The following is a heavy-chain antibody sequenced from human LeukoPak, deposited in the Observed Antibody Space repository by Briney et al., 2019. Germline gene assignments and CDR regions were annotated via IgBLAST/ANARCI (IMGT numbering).Heavy chain of an antibody. CDR2: IYYSGST. D-gene: IGHD3-9*01. V-gene: IGHV4-59*01. J-gene: IGHJ5*02. Sequence: TSSETLSLTSTVSCGSISSDYWTWIRKPPGKGLEWIGYIYYSGSTNYNPSLKSRVTISVDTSKNQFSLKLSSVTAADTAVYYCARDTYDILTGYYTGQDPWGQGTLVTVSS. CDR3: ARDTYDILTGYYTGQDP. CDR1: CGSISSDY.